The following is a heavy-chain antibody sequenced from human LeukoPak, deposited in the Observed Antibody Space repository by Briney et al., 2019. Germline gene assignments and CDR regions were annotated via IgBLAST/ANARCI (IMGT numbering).Heavy chain of an antibody. J-gene: IGHJ3*02. CDR3: AKGDVGATTGAFDI. D-gene: IGHD1-26*01. V-gene: IGHV3-23*01. Sequence: GGSLRLSCAASGFTFSSYGMSWVRQAPGKGLEWVSSISSTGGTTYYADSVKGRFTISRDNSKNTLYLQMNSLRAEDTAVYYCAKGDVGATTGAFDIWGQGTMVTVSS. CDR1: GFTFSSYG. CDR2: ISSTGGTT.